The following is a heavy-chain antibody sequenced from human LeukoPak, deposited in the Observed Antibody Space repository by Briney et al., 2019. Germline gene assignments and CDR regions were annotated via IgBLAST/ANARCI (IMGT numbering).Heavy chain of an antibody. CDR1: GGSISSYY. D-gene: IGHD2-2*01. V-gene: IGHV4-4*07. J-gene: IGHJ6*03. Sequence: SETLSLTCTVSGGSISSYYWSWIRQPAGKGLEWIGRIYTSGSTNYNPSLKSRVTMSVDTSKNQFSLKLSSVTAADTAVYYCARAGAPGVVVPVYYYYYMDVWGKGTTVTVSS. CDR3: ARAGAPGVVVPVYYYYYMDV. CDR2: IYTSGST.